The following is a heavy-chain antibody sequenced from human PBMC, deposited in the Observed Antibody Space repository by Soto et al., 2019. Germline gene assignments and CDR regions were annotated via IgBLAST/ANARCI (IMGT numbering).Heavy chain of an antibody. V-gene: IGHV1-69*02. Sequence: ASVKVSCKASGGTFGSYTIRWVRQAPGQGLEWMGRIVPILGIANYAQKFQGRVTITADKSTSTAYMELSSLRSEDTAVYYCAASGDCSGGSCYPVYYYYYGMDVWGQGTTVTVSS. D-gene: IGHD2-15*01. CDR2: IVPILGIA. CDR1: GGTFGSYT. J-gene: IGHJ6*02. CDR3: AASGDCSGGSCYPVYYYYYGMDV.